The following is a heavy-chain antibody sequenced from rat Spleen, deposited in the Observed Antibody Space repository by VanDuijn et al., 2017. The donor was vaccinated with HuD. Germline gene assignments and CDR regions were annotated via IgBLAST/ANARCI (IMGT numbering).Heavy chain of an antibody. D-gene: IGHD1-2*01. CDR1: GFTFSNFQ. CDR3: TREEQLYWYFDF. J-gene: IGHJ1*01. CDR2: ISTSGGRT. Sequence: EVQLVESGGGLVQPGRSMKLSCAASGFTFSNFQMAWVRQAPTKGLEWVATISTSGGRTYYRDSVKGRFTISRDNAKSTLYLQMNSLRSEDTATYSCTREEQLYWYFDFWGPGTMVTVSS. V-gene: IGHV5-46*01.